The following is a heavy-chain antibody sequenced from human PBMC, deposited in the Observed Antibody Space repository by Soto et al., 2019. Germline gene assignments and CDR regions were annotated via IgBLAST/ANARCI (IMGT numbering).Heavy chain of an antibody. V-gene: IGHV3-7*01. CDR3: GRDSGYGAGNSVNHYLDY. D-gene: IGHD3-10*01. J-gene: IGHJ4*01. CDR1: GFTFGNYW. Sequence: PGGSLRLSCAASGFTFGNYWMSWVRQAPGKGLEWLATIKRDASEKKYVDAVKGRFTMSRDNAKNSLYLQMDSLRAEDTAVYYCGRDSGYGAGNSVNHYLDYWGRGTLVTVSS. CDR2: IKRDASEK.